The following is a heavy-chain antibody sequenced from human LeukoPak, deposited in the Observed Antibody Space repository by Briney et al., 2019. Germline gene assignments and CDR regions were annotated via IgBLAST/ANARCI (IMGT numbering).Heavy chain of an antibody. CDR2: ISSSGSTI. V-gene: IGHV3-11*01. D-gene: IGHD3-10*01. J-gene: IGHJ4*02. Sequence: PGGSLRLSCAASGFTLRDYYMSWIRHAPGKGLEWVSYISSSGSTIYYADSVKGRFTISRDNSKNTLYLQMNSLRGEDTAVYYCAKDLSWFGELLLDYWGQGTLVTVSS. CDR3: AKDLSWFGELLLDY. CDR1: GFTLRDYY.